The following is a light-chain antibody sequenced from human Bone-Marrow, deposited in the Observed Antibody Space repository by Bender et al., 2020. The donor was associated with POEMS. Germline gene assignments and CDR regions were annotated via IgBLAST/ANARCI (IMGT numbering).Light chain of an antibody. J-gene: IGLJ2*01. V-gene: IGLV2-23*01. Sequence: QSALTQPASVSGSPGQSITISCTGTSSNFGSYRLLSRYQQYTGKAPKLIIYEGTKRPSRPSRRFSGSSSGSAASAAFSGLQAEDEAYYFCCSSAGTRALFGAGTKLTVL. CDR2: EGT. CDR3: CSSAGTRAL. CDR1: SSNFGSYRL.